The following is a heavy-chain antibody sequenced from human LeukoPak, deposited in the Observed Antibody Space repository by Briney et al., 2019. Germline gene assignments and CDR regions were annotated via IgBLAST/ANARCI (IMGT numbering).Heavy chain of an antibody. J-gene: IGHJ3*02. D-gene: IGHD3-10*01. V-gene: IGHV4-59*01. CDR1: GGSISSYY. Sequence: SETLSLTCTVSGGSISSYYWSWIRQPPGKGLEWIGYIYYSGSTNYNPSLKSRVTISVDTSKNQFSLKLSSVTAADTAVYYCASVYYGSGNAFDIWGQGTMVTVSS. CDR3: ASVYYGSGNAFDI. CDR2: IYYSGST.